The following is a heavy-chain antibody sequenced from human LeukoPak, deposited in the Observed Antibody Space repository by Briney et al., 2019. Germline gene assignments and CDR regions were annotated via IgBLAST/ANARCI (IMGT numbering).Heavy chain of an antibody. D-gene: IGHD3-10*01. CDR1: GGSISSSNW. J-gene: IGHJ4*02. CDR2: IYHSGST. CDR3: ASHQRGVGGALDY. Sequence: SGTLSLTCAVSGGSISSSNWWSWVRQPPGKGLEWIGEIYHSGSTNYNPSLKSRVTISVDKSKNQFSLKLSSVTAADTAVYYCASHQRGVGGALDYWGQGTLVTVSS. V-gene: IGHV4-4*02.